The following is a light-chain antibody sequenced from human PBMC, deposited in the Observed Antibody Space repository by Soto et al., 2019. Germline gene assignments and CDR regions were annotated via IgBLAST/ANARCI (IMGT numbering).Light chain of an antibody. CDR3: QQFNSYPGT. CDR2: AAS. J-gene: IGKJ2*01. V-gene: IGKV1-9*01. CDR1: QGISSY. Sequence: DIQLTQSPSFLSASVGDRVTITCRASQGISSYLAWYQQKPGKAPKLLIYAASTLQSGVPSRFSGSGSGTEFTLTISSLQPEDFATYYCQQFNSYPGTFGQGTKLEIK.